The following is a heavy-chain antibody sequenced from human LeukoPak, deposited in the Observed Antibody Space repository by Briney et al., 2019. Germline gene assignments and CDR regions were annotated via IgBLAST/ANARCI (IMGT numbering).Heavy chain of an antibody. Sequence: SDTLSLTCTVSGGSISSGDYYWRWIRQPPGKGLEWIGYIDYSGSTYYNPSLKSRVTISVDTSKNQFSLKLSSVTAADTAVYYCARSEPIYGDYVVDYWGQGTLVTVSS. V-gene: IGHV4-30-4*02. J-gene: IGHJ4*02. CDR1: GGSISSGDYY. D-gene: IGHD4-17*01. CDR2: IDYSGST. CDR3: ARSEPIYGDYVVDY.